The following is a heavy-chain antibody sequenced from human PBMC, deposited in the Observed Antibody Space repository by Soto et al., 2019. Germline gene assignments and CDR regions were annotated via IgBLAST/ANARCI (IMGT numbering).Heavy chain of an antibody. CDR1: GISISRYY. J-gene: IGHJ4*02. CDR3: ARQSVGPYGSGSYFDY. D-gene: IGHD3-10*01. Sequence: SETLSLTCTSSGISISRYYWSWIRQPPGKGLEWIGYIYYSGSTNYNPSLKSRVTISVDTSKNQFSLKLSSVTAADTAVYYCARQSVGPYGSGSYFDYWGQGTLVTVSS. V-gene: IGHV4-59*08. CDR2: IYYSGST.